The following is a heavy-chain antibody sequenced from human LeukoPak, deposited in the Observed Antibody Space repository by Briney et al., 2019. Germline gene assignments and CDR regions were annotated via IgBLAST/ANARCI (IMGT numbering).Heavy chain of an antibody. V-gene: IGHV1-69*01. CDR1: EGTSSSYA. D-gene: IGHD3-10*01. CDR2: IIPIFGTA. J-gene: IGHJ4*02. CDR3: ARDRGSYGSGSYPLDY. Sequence: SVKVSCKASEGTSSSYAISWVRQAPGQGLEWMGGIIPIFGTANYAQKFQGRVTITADESTSTPYMELSSLRSEDTAVYYCARDRGSYGSGSYPLDYWGQGTLVTVSS.